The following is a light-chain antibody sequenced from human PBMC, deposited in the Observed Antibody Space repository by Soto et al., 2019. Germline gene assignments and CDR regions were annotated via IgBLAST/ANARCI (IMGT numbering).Light chain of an antibody. CDR1: QRVSSY. Sequence: IVLPQSKATLSFSPGERATLSCRASQRVSSYLAWYQQKPGQAPRLLIYDASNRATGIPARFSGSGSGTDFTLTINSLEPEDSAVYYCQQRSNWPLITFGQGTRLEIK. CDR2: DAS. CDR3: QQRSNWPLIT. V-gene: IGKV3-11*01. J-gene: IGKJ5*01.